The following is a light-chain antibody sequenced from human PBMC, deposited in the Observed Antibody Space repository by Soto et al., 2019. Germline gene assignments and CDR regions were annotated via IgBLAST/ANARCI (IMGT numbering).Light chain of an antibody. CDR1: SSNIGSNS. CDR2: RNN. V-gene: IGLV1-47*01. J-gene: IGLJ1*01. Sequence: QSALTQPPSASGTPGQRVTISCSGSSSNIGSNSVYWYQQFPGTAPKLLIYRNNQRPSGVPDRFSGSKSGTSASLAISGLRSEDEADHYCAAWDDSLSGLYVFGTGTKVTVL. CDR3: AAWDDSLSGLYV.